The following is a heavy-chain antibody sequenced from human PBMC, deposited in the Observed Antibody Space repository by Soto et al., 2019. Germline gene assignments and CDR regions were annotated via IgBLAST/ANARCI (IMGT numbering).Heavy chain of an antibody. V-gene: IGHV3-15*01. CDR3: AIEQFPRHRGEVVRFLAWILFDY. D-gene: IGHD3-3*01. J-gene: IGHJ4*02. CDR1: GFTFSNAW. CDR2: IKSKTDGGTT. Sequence: GESLKISCAASGFTFSNAWMSWVRQAPGKGLEWVGRIKSKTDGGTTDYAAPVKGRFTISRDDSKNTLYLQMNSLKTEDTAVYYCAIEQFPRHRGEVVRFLAWILFDYWGQGTLVTVAS.